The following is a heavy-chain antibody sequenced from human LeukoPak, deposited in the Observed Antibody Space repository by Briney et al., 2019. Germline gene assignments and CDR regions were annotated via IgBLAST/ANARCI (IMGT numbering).Heavy chain of an antibody. CDR2: INPSGGST. D-gene: IGHD1-26*01. CDR1: GYTFTSYY. Sequence: GASVKVSCKASGYTFTSYYMRWVRQAPGQGLEWMGIINPSGGSTSYAQKFQGRVTMTRDTSTSTVYMELSSLRSEETAVYYCAGDRMRWELRHLDYWGREPWSPSPQ. J-gene: IGHJ4*02. CDR3: AGDRMRWELRHLDY. V-gene: IGHV1-46*01.